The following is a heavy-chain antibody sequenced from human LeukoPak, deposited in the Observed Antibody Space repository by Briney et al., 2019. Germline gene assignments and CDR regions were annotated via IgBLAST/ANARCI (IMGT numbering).Heavy chain of an antibody. J-gene: IGHJ4*02. CDR2: ISSSGSTI. CDR1: GFTFSSYE. D-gene: IGHD2-15*01. V-gene: IGHV3-48*03. CDR3: ARDVVVVVASDSNFDY. Sequence: GGSLRLSCAASGFTFSSYEMNWVRQAPGKGLEWVSYISSSGSTIYYADSVKGRFTISRDNAKNSLYLQMNSLRAEDTAVYYCARDVVVVVASDSNFDYWGQGTLVTVSS.